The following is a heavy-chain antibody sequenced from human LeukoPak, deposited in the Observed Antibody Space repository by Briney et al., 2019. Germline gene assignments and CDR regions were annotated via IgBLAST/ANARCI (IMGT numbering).Heavy chain of an antibody. CDR2: ISSSSSYI. CDR1: GFTFSSYS. D-gene: IGHD2-2*01. J-gene: IGHJ4*02. CDR3: MRRYCSSTSCYPFDY. V-gene: IGHV3-21*01. Sequence: GGSLRLSCAASGFTFSSYSMNWVRQAPGKGLEWVSSISSSSSYIYYADSVKGRFTISRDNAKNSLYLQMNSLRAEDTAVYYCMRRYCSSTSCYPFDYCGQGTLVTVSS.